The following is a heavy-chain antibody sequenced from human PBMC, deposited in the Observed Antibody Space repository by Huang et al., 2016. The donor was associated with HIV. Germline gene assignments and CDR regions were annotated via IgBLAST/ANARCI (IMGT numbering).Heavy chain of an antibody. J-gene: IGHJ3*01. Sequence: DVQLVESGGGLVKPGGSLRLSCEASDFTFSGYNMNWVRQATGRGLEWVACISYSGSNIYYADSVKGRFTISRDNAKNSVFLQMNSLRAEDTALYYCARAVQSTLRGFDVWGRGTLVTVSS. CDR3: ARAVQSTLRGFDV. CDR1: DFTFSGYN. V-gene: IGHV3-21*02. D-gene: IGHD2-2*01. CDR2: ISYSGSNI.